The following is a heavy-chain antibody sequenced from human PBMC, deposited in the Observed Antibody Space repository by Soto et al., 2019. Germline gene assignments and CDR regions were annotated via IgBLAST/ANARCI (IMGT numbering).Heavy chain of an antibody. J-gene: IGHJ4*02. Sequence: SVKVSCKACGALFSRNAISLVRQAPGQGPEWIGGIIPLFGSANYAQKFQGRVTITADQSTTTVYMDMTSLTSGDTAVYYCASQLRSAAAALDHWGQGVTVTVSS. CDR3: ASQLRSAAAALDH. D-gene: IGHD6-13*01. V-gene: IGHV1-69*13. CDR1: GALFSRNA. CDR2: IIPLFGSA.